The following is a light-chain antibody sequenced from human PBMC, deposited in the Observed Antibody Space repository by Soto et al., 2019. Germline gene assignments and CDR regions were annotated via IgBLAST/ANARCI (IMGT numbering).Light chain of an antibody. Sequence: DIQMTQSPSSLSASVGDRVTITCRASHSISNYLNWYQQKLGKAPKLLIYGASILQSGVPSRFSGSGSGTDFTLIISSLQPEDSATYYCQESNRVPFTFGGGTKLEIK. J-gene: IGKJ4*01. CDR2: GAS. CDR3: QESNRVPFT. CDR1: HSISNY. V-gene: IGKV1-39*01.